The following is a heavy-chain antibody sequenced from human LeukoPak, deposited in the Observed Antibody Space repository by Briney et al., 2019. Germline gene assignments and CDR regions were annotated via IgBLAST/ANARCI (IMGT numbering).Heavy chain of an antibody. Sequence: PGGSLRLSCAASGFTFSSYWMHWVRQAPGKGLEWVAVIWYDGSNKYYADSVKGRFTISRDNSKNTLYLQMNSLRAEDTAVYYCASSDYYDSSGSFDYWGQGTLVTVSS. J-gene: IGHJ4*02. D-gene: IGHD3-22*01. CDR1: GFTFSSYW. CDR2: IWYDGSNK. V-gene: IGHV3-33*08. CDR3: ASSDYYDSSGSFDY.